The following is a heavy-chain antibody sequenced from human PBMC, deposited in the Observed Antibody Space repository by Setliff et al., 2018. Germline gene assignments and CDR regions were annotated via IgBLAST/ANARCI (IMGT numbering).Heavy chain of an antibody. CDR1: GVSISDGHF. CDR3: ARRDEYLQFREFFDF. V-gene: IGHV4-38-2*01. CDR2: IDRTGNR. Sequence: PSETLSLTCAVSGVSISDGHFWGWIRQPPGKGLGWIGSIDRTGNRYYNSPLRSRVTLSIDMSRNEFSLELRSMTAADTAMYYCARRDEYLQFREFFDFWGQGILVTV. D-gene: IGHD3-10*01. J-gene: IGHJ4*02.